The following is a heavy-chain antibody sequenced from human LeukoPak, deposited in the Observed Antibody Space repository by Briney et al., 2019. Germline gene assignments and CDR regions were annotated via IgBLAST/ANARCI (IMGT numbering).Heavy chain of an antibody. J-gene: IGHJ4*02. CDR3: ARVGYNWNYVLRY. Sequence: ASVKVSCKASGYTFTSYGISWVRQAPGQGLEWMGWISAYNGNTNYAQKLQGRVTMTTDTSTSTVYMELRSLRSDDTAVYYCARVGYNWNYVLRYWGQGTLVTVSS. CDR1: GYTFTSYG. V-gene: IGHV1-18*01. CDR2: ISAYNGNT. D-gene: IGHD1-7*01.